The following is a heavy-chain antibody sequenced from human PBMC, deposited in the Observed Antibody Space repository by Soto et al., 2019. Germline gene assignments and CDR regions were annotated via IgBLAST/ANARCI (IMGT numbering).Heavy chain of an antibody. Sequence: QLVQSGSEVKKPGSSVKVSCQASGGTFSGYVVTWVRQAPGQGLEWMGEFVPLFGTTNYAQRFSGRITITAEESTITAYRERSTLRSDDTAVYYCATHGLGVSSPPYFDNWGQGTLVTVSS. V-gene: IGHV1-69*01. CDR2: FVPLFGTT. J-gene: IGHJ4*02. D-gene: IGHD2-2*01. CDR1: GGTFSGYV. CDR3: ATHGLGVSSPPYFDN.